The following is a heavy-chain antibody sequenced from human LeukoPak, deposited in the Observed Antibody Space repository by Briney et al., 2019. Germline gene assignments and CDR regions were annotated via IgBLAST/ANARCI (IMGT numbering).Heavy chain of an antibody. Sequence: SVKVSCKASGGTFSSYAISWVRQAPGQGLEWMGGIIPILGTASYAQKFQGRVTITADESTSPAYMELSSLRSEDTAVYYCARGDFWSGYQRQSPLNYWGQGTLVTVSS. V-gene: IGHV1-69*13. CDR3: ARGDFWSGYQRQSPLNY. CDR2: IIPILGTA. D-gene: IGHD3-3*01. J-gene: IGHJ4*02. CDR1: GGTFSSYA.